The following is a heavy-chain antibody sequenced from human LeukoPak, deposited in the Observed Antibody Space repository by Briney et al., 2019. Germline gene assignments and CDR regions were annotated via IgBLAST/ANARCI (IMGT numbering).Heavy chain of an antibody. D-gene: IGHD2-15*01. V-gene: IGHV4-39*01. CDR3: ARHRLPNCSGGSCYSGGSNWFDP. Sequence: SETLSLTCTVSGGSISSTSYYWGWIRQPPGKGLEWIGSIYYSGSTYYNPSLKSRVTISVDTSKNQFSLKLSSVTAADTAVYYCARHRLPNCSGGSCYSGGSNWFDPWGQGTLVTVSS. J-gene: IGHJ5*02. CDR1: GGSISSTSYY. CDR2: IYYSGST.